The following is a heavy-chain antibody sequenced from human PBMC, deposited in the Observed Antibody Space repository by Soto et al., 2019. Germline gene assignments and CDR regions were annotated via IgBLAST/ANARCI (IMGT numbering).Heavy chain of an antibody. CDR3: AKVPLRYFDWLSSYFDY. V-gene: IGHV3-74*01. D-gene: IGHD3-9*01. CDR2: INGDGSET. J-gene: IGHJ4*02. CDR1: GFTFRTYW. Sequence: EVQLVEAGGGLVQPGGSLRLSCVASGFTFRTYWMHWVRQVPGKGLMWVSRINGDGSETTYADSVKGRLTISRDNSKNTLYLQMNSLRAEDTAVYYCAKVPLRYFDWLSSYFDYWGQGTLVTVSS.